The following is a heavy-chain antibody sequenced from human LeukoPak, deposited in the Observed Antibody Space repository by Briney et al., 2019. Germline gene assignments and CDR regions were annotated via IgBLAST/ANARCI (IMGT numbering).Heavy chain of an antibody. Sequence: ASVKVSCKASGYTFTNYDINWVRQATGQGLEWMGYMNPNSGNSAYAQKFQGRVTITADESTSTAYMELSSLRSEDTAVYYCALPNGAARPKPQLKFDYWGQGTLVTVSS. D-gene: IGHD6-6*01. CDR2: MNPNSGNS. CDR1: GYTFTNYD. J-gene: IGHJ4*02. V-gene: IGHV1-8*01. CDR3: ALPNGAARPKPQLKFDY.